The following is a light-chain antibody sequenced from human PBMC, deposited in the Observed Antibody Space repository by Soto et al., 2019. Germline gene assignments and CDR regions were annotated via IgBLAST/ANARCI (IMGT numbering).Light chain of an antibody. Sequence: FVLAQSPGTLSFSPGEIAALSCRASQSVSSSYLAWYQQKPGQAPRLLIYGASSRATGIPDRFSGSGSETDFTLTISRLEPEDFAVYYCQQCGNSPPWTFGQGTKVDIK. CDR2: GAS. J-gene: IGKJ1*01. V-gene: IGKV3-20*01. CDR1: QSVSSSY. CDR3: QQCGNSPPWT.